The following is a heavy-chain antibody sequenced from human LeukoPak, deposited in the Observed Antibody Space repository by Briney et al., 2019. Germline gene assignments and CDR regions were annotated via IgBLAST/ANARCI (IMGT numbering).Heavy chain of an antibody. CDR1: GFTVSTYW. Sequence: GGSLRLSCAASGFTVSTYWMHWVRHVPGKGLVRVSGISSDGATTHYADSVKGRFTISRDNAKNTLYLQMNSLRDEDTAVYFCARDRRQQWLLYNWFDPWGQGTLVTVSS. CDR2: ISSDGATT. CDR3: ARDRRQQWLLYNWFDP. V-gene: IGHV3-74*01. D-gene: IGHD6-19*01. J-gene: IGHJ5*02.